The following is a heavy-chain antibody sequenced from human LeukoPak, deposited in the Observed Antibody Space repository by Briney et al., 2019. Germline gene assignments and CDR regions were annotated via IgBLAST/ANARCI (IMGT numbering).Heavy chain of an antibody. D-gene: IGHD4-17*01. J-gene: IGHJ4*02. CDR2: IYYSGST. CDR3: ARSITVTTYLFDY. Sequence: SSETLSLTCTVSGGSISSYHWSWIRQPPGKGLEWIGYIYYSGSTNYNPSLKSRVTISVDTSKNQFSLKLSSVTAADTAVYYCARSITVTTYLFDYWGQGTLVTVSS. V-gene: IGHV4-59*08. CDR1: GGSISSYH.